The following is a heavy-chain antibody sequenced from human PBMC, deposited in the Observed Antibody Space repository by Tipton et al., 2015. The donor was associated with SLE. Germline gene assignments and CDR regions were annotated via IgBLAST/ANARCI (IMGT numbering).Heavy chain of an antibody. V-gene: IGHV4-39*07. CDR3: ARATGNARIYYMDV. J-gene: IGHJ6*03. CDR1: GGSISGSFYY. D-gene: IGHD1-1*01. Sequence: TLSLTCTVSGGSISGSFYYWGWIRQPPGKGLEWIVSVYFTGSTYNKPSLKSRVTVSVDTSKNQFSLRLTSVTAADTAVFYCARATGNARIYYMDVWGRGTAVTVSS. CDR2: VYFTGST.